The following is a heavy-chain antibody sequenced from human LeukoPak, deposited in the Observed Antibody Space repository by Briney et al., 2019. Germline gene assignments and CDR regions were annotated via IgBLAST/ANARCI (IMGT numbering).Heavy chain of an antibody. CDR3: ARGGIAARSWFDP. D-gene: IGHD6-6*01. Sequence: ASVNVSCKASGFIFTAYYIHWVRQAPGQGLEWMGWINPNNGDANYAQKFQGRVTMTRDTPTSTVYIELSSLRSEDTAVYYCARGGIAARSWFDPWGQGTLVTVSS. V-gene: IGHV1-2*02. CDR2: INPNNGDA. J-gene: IGHJ5*02. CDR1: GFIFTAYY.